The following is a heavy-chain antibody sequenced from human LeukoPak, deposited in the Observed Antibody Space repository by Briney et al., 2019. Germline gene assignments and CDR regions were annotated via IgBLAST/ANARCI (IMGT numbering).Heavy chain of an antibody. D-gene: IGHD3-22*01. J-gene: IGHJ3*02. CDR1: GFTFSSYA. Sequence: GGSLRLSCAASGFTFSSYAMHWVRQAPGKGLEWVAVISYDGSNKYYADSVKGRFTISRDNSKNTLYLQMNSLRAEDTAVYYCAKEGNYYDSSDAFDIWGQGTMVTVSS. CDR2: ISYDGSNK. V-gene: IGHV3-30*04. CDR3: AKEGNYYDSSDAFDI.